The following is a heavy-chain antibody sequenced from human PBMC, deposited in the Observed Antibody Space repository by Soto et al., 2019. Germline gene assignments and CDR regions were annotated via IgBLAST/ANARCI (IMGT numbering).Heavy chain of an antibody. CDR1: GFTVSYNY. D-gene: IGHD3-10*01. V-gene: IGHV3-53*02. J-gene: IGHJ4*02. CDR2: FYSGGNT. CDR3: ARQRTFGEFDY. Sequence: EVQLVETGGGLMQPGESLRLSCAASGFTVSYNYMSCVRQAPGMGLEWVAVFYSGGNTYYADSVKGRFTLSRDNSKNTVYLQMNSLRADDTAVYYCARQRTFGEFDYWGQGTLVTVSS.